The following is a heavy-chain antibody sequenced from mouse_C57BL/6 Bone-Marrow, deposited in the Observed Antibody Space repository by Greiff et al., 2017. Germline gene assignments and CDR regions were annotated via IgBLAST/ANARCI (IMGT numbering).Heavy chain of an antibody. Sequence: VQLKQPGPELVKPGASVKISCKASGYTFTDYYMNWVKQSHGKSLEWIGDINPNNGGTSYNQKFKGKATLTVDKSSSTAYMEPRSLTSEDSAVYYCARVYGSSVPKFYYAMDYWGQGTSVTVTS. CDR1: GYTFTDYY. CDR2: INPNNGGT. CDR3: ARVYGSSVPKFYYAMDY. J-gene: IGHJ4*01. V-gene: IGHV1-26*01. D-gene: IGHD1-1*01.